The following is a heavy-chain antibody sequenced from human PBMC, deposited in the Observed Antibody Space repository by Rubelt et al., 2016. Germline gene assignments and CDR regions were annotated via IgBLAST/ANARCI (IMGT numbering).Heavy chain of an antibody. CDR2: ISYDGSNK. D-gene: IGHD3-16*02. V-gene: IGHV3-30*18. J-gene: IGHJ4*02. CDR1: GFTFSSYG. Sequence: VQLLESGGGLVQPGGSLRLSCAASGFTFSSYGMHWVRQAPGKGLEWVAVISYDGSNKYYADSVKGRFTISRDNSKNTLYLQMNSLRAEDTAVYYCAKGALWGSYRPLRYWGQGTLVTVSS. CDR3: AKGALWGSYRPLRY.